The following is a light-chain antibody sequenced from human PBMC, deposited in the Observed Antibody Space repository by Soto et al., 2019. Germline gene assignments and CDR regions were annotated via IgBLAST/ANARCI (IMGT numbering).Light chain of an antibody. Sequence: QSVLTQPPSASGSPGQSVTLSCTGTSSDVGAYNYVSWHQQHPGKAPKLLIYDVTKRPSGVPDRFSGSKSGNTASLTVSGLQAEDEADYYCLSYARSDAYVFGTGTKLTVL. CDR3: LSYARSDAYV. CDR2: DVT. J-gene: IGLJ1*01. CDR1: SSDVGAYNY. V-gene: IGLV2-8*01.